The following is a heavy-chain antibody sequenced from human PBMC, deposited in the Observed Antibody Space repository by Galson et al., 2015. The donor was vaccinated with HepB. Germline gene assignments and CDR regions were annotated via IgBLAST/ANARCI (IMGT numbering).Heavy chain of an antibody. D-gene: IGHD3-22*01. CDR2: INPNSGGT. V-gene: IGHV1-2*02. Sequence: SVKVSCKASGYTFTGYYMHWVRQAPGQGLEWMGWINPNSGGTNYAQKFQGRVTMTRDTSISTAYMELSRLRSDDTAVYYCARVSYYDSSGYEYYYYMDVWGKGTTVTVSS. CDR1: GYTFTGYY. CDR3: ARVSYYDSSGYEYYYYMDV. J-gene: IGHJ6*03.